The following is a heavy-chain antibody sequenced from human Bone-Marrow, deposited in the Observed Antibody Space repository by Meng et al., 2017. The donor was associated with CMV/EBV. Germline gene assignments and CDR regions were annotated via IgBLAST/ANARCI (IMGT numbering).Heavy chain of an antibody. CDR3: ARTTVTTGGWFDP. CDR2: IYYSGST. D-gene: IGHD4-17*01. CDR1: GGSISSSSYY. J-gene: IGHJ5*02. V-gene: IGHV4-39*07. Sequence: GSLRLSCTVSGGSISSSSYYWGWIRQPPGKGLEWIGSIYYSGSTYYNPSLKSRVTISVDTSKNQFSLKLNSVTAADTALYYCARTTVTTGGWFDPWGQGTLVTVSS.